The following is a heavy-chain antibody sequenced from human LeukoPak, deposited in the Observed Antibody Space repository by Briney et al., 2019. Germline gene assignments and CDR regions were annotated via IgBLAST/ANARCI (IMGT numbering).Heavy chain of an antibody. J-gene: IGHJ5*02. CDR2: IIPIFGTA. CDR3: ARPRLLYSSGWYGWFDP. D-gene: IGHD6-19*01. V-gene: IGHV1-69*13. Sequence: SVKVSCEASGGTFSSYDITWVRQAPGQRVEWGGGIIPIFGTANYAQKFMGRVTITADESTSTAYMKLSSLRSEDTAVYYCARPRLLYSSGWYGWFDPWGQGTLVTVSS. CDR1: GGTFSSYD.